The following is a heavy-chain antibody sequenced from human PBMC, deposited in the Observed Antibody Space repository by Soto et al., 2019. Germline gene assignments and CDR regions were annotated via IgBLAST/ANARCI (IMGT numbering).Heavy chain of an antibody. V-gene: IGHV3-33*01. CDR3: ARGRYGMDV. Sequence: GGSLRLSCAASGFTFSSYGMHWVRQAPGKGLEWVAVIWSDGSNKYYADSVKGRFTISRDNSKNRLYLQMNSLRIEDTAVYNCARGRYGMDVWGRGTTVTVSS. J-gene: IGHJ6*02. CDR1: GFTFSSYG. CDR2: IWSDGSNK.